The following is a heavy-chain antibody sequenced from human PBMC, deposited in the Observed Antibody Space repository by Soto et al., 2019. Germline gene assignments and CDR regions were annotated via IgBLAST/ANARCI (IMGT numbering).Heavy chain of an antibody. V-gene: IGHV1-46*03. D-gene: IGHD2-21*02. CDR1: GYTFTSYY. CDR3: ARGGGIVMVTAPYDH. Sequence: QVQLVQSGAEVKKPGASVKVSCKASGYTFTSYYMNWVRQAPGQGLEWLGIINPSGGYTTYARRFLGRVTMTSDTSTSTVHMELGSLTSQATAVYYCARGGGIVMVTAPYDHWGQGTLVTVSS. CDR2: INPSGGYT. J-gene: IGHJ4*02.